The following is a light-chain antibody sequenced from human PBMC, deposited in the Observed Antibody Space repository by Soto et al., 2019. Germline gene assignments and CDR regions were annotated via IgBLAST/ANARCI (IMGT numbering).Light chain of an antibody. CDR1: QSVSRN. Sequence: EIVMTQSPATLSVSPGERVTLSCRASQSVSRNLAWYQQKPGQAPRFLIYATSTRAADIPGRFSGSGSGTDFTLTISSLQSEDFAVFYCQQYINWPPMYTFGQGTKLEIK. V-gene: IGKV3-15*01. CDR3: QQYINWPPMYT. CDR2: ATS. J-gene: IGKJ2*01.